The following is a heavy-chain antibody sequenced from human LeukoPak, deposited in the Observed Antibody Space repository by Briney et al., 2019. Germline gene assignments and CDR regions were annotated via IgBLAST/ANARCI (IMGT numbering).Heavy chain of an antibody. Sequence: GASVKVSCKASGYIFTDYYMHWVRQAPGQGLEWMGWINPNSGGTNSAQKFQGRVTMTRDTSISTAYMELSRLRSDDMAVYYCARVGCTGGSCYGWFDPWGQGTLVTVSS. D-gene: IGHD2-15*01. CDR2: INPNSGGT. CDR3: ARVGCTGGSCYGWFDP. CDR1: GYIFTDYY. J-gene: IGHJ5*02. V-gene: IGHV1-2*02.